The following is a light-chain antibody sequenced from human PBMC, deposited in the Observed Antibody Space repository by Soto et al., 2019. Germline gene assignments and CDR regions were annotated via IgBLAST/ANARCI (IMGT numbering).Light chain of an antibody. J-gene: IGKJ1*01. CDR1: KSVSSSD. CDR2: DTS. V-gene: IGKV3-20*01. Sequence: EIVLTQSPGTLALSPGERATLSCRASKSVSSSDLAWYQQTPGQAPRLLGYDTSYSPTGVPDRFSGCGSGTDFPLTISRLAPEDSAASFCQQSDSAPWTCDQGTKVEIK. CDR3: QQSDSAPWT.